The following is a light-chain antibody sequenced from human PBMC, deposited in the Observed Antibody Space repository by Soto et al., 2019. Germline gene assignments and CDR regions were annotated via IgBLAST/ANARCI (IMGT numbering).Light chain of an antibody. CDR1: SSDVGGYNY. V-gene: IGLV2-14*01. CDR2: DVS. CDR3: SSYTSSSPVV. J-gene: IGLJ2*01. Sequence: QSVLTQPASVSGSPGQSITISCSGTSSDVGGYNYVSWYQQHPGKAPKVMIYDVSNRPSGVSNRFSGSKSGNTASLTISGLQAEDEADYYCSSYTSSSPVVFGGGTKPPS.